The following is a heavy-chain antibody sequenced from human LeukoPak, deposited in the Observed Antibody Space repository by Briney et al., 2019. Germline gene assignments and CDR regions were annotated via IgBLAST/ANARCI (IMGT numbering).Heavy chain of an antibody. Sequence: PGGSLRLSCAASGFTVSSNSMSWVRQAPGKGLEWVSFIYSDNTHYSDSVKGRFTISRDNSKNTLYLQMNSLRAEDTAVYYCAKGGFGRDELLFDYWGQGTLVTVSS. J-gene: IGHJ4*02. CDR1: GFTVSSNS. V-gene: IGHV3-53*01. CDR3: AKGGFGRDELLFDY. D-gene: IGHD2-21*02. CDR2: IYSDNT.